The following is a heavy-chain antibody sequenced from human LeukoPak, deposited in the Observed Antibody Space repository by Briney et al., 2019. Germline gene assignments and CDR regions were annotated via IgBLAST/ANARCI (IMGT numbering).Heavy chain of an antibody. D-gene: IGHD1-7*01. J-gene: IGHJ4*02. CDR1: GGSISTFY. CDR3: ARRRQTGTTDY. CDR2: IYYSGST. V-gene: IGHV4-59*08. Sequence: PSETLSLTCTVSGGSISTFYWSWIRQSPGKGLEWIGYIYYSGSTNYNPSLKSRVTISVDTSKNQFSLKLSSVTAADTAVYYCARRRQTGTTDYWGQGTLVTVSS.